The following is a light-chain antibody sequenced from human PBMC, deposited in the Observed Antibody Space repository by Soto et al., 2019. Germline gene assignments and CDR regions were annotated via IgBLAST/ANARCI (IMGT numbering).Light chain of an antibody. Sequence: EIVMTQSPATLSVSPVEIAPPSGRSSQSVSSNLSWYQQKPGQAPRLLIYGASTRATAIPARFSGSGSGTEFTLTISSLQSEDFAIYYCQQYNNWPPITFGQGTRLEIK. V-gene: IGKV3-15*01. CDR2: GAS. CDR1: QSVSSN. J-gene: IGKJ5*01. CDR3: QQYNNWPPIT.